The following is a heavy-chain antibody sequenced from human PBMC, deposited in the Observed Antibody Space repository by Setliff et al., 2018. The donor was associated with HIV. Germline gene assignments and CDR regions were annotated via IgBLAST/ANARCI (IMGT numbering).Heavy chain of an antibody. J-gene: IGHJ6*03. CDR3: AGNQNWNGYAFPYIDV. CDR2: IYYNTRT. V-gene: IGHV4-39*02. D-gene: IGHD3-3*01. Sequence: SETLSLTCNVSGGSISSSSFYWAWLRQPPGKEPEWIASIYYNTRTYYNLSLRSRVTISVDTSKNLFSLKTTSVTAADTAVYYCAGNQNWNGYAFPYIDVWGKGTTVTVS. CDR1: GGSISSSSFY.